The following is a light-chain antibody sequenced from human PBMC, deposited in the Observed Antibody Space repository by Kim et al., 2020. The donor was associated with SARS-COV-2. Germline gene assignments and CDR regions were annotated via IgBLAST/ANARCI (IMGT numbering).Light chain of an antibody. J-gene: IGKJ5*01. CDR3: QQYSSYPIA. Sequence: ASVGDRVTITCRASQDISNYLLWFQQKPGKAPKSLIYEASSLKSGVPSRFSGSGSGTDFTLTINSLQPEDFATHYCQQYSSYPIAFGQGTRLEIK. CDR2: EAS. CDR1: QDISNY. V-gene: IGKV1-16*01.